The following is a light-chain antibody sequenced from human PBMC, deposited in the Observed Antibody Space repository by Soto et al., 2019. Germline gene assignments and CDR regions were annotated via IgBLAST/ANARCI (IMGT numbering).Light chain of an antibody. V-gene: IGLV2-8*01. CDR1: SSEVGGYNY. Sequence: QSVLTQPPSASGSPGQSVTISCTGTSSEVGGYNYASWYQQHPGKAPKLMIYGVSKRPSGVPDRFYGSKSGNTASLHVSGLQAEDEDDYYCSSYAGSNNLVFGGGTQLTVL. CDR3: SSYAGSNNLV. J-gene: IGLJ2*01. CDR2: GVS.